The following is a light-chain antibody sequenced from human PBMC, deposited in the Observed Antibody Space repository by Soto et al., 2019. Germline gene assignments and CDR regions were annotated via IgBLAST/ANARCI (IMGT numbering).Light chain of an antibody. J-gene: IGKJ2*03. CDR2: VAS. Sequence: DIQMTQSPSSLSASVGDSVTITCRASQSISSYLNWYQQRPGKVPKLLISVASNLQSGVPSRFSGCGSGTDFTLTISRLQTEDFATYYCQQSYNTPYSFGQGTRLEIK. CDR1: QSISSY. V-gene: IGKV1-39*01. CDR3: QQSYNTPYS.